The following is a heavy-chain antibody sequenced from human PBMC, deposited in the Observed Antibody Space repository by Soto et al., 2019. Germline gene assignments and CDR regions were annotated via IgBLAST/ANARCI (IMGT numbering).Heavy chain of an antibody. J-gene: IGHJ4*02. D-gene: IGHD6-19*01. Sequence: QVQLVESGGGVVQPGRSLRLSCAASGFTFSSYGMHWVRQAPGKGLEWVAVISYDGSNKYYADSVKGRFTISRDNSKNKLYLQMNSLRAEDTAVYYCSGDSSGWHLAYWGQGTLVTVSS. CDR3: SGDSSGWHLAY. CDR2: ISYDGSNK. V-gene: IGHV3-30*03. CDR1: GFTFSSYG.